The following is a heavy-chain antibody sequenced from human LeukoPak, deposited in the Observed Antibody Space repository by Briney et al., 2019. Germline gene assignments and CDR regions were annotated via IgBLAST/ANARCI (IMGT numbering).Heavy chain of an antibody. V-gene: IGHV1-8*01. CDR1: RYTFTSYD. J-gene: IGHJ4*02. Sequence: GASVKVSCKASRYTFTSYDINWVREAAGQGLEWMGWMNPNTGRTGFAQKFQGRLTMTRATSISTAYMELSSLRSEDTAVYYCARLSQTPDYYSNGGYYYLGYWGQGTPVTVSS. CDR3: ARLSQTPDYYSNGGYYYLGY. CDR2: MNPNTGRT. D-gene: IGHD3-22*01.